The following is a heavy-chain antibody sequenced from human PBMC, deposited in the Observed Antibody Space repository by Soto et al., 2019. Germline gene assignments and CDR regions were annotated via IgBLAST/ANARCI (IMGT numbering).Heavy chain of an antibody. Sequence: GAPVKVSWKASCFTLSHYGISWVRPAPGQGLEWMGWISAYNGNTNYAQKLQGRVTMTTDTSTSTAYMELRSLRSDDTAVYYCARDDADIVATISDYWGQGTLVTVSS. V-gene: IGHV1-18*01. J-gene: IGHJ4*02. CDR3: ARDDADIVATISDY. D-gene: IGHD5-12*01. CDR2: ISAYNGNT. CDR1: CFTLSHYG.